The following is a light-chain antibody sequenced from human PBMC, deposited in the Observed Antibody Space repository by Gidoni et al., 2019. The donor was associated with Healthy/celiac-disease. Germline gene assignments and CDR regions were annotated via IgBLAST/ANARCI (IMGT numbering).Light chain of an antibody. CDR1: QSIRSW. J-gene: IGKJ1*01. CDR3: QQYNSYSST. V-gene: IGKV1-5*03. Sequence: DIQMTQSPSTLSASVGDRVTITCRASQSIRSWLAWYQQKPGKAPKLLIYKASSLESGVPSRFRGSGSGTEFTLTISSLQPDDFATYYCQQYNSYSSTFGQGTKVEIK. CDR2: KAS.